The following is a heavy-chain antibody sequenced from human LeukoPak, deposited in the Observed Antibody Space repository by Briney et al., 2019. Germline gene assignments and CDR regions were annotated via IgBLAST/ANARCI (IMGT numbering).Heavy chain of an antibody. CDR1: GFSFDTHW. Sequence: GGSLRLSCAASGFSFDTHWMNWVRQFPGGGLEWVANIKPDGSAEYYVDSVKGRFTISRGNVKNLVYLQLNSLRTEDTAVYYCSGRSGFSSIYWGQGTLVTVSS. CDR2: IKPDGSAE. J-gene: IGHJ4*02. V-gene: IGHV3-7*01. CDR3: SGRSGFSSIY. D-gene: IGHD2-2*01.